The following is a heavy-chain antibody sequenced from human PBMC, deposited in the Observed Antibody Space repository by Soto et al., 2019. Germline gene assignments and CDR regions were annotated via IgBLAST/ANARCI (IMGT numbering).Heavy chain of an antibody. Sequence: GGSLRLSCAASGFTFSSYGMHWVRQAPGKGLEWVAVISYDGSNKYYADSVKGRFTISRDNSKNTLYLQMNSLRAEDTAVYYCAKDVYSAMGDYYYYGMDVWGQGTTVTVSS. J-gene: IGHJ6*02. D-gene: IGHD5-18*01. CDR3: AKDVYSAMGDYYYYGMDV. V-gene: IGHV3-30*18. CDR1: GFTFSSYG. CDR2: ISYDGSNK.